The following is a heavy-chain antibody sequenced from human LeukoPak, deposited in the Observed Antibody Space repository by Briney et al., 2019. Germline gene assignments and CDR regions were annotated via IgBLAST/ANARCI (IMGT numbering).Heavy chain of an antibody. V-gene: IGHV4-38-2*01. CDR1: GFSISTGYY. D-gene: IGHD2-21*01. CDR3: ARSYSAMDV. Sequence: SETLSRTCAVSGFSISTGYYWGWIRQPPGKGLEWIGNIYHSGSTFYNPSLKSRVTISVDTSKNQFSLKVTSVIAADTAVYYCARSYSAMDVWGKGTTVTVSS. J-gene: IGHJ6*04. CDR2: IYHSGST.